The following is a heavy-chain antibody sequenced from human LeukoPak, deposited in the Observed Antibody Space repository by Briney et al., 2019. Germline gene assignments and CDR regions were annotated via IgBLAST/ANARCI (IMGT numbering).Heavy chain of an antibody. V-gene: IGHV3-48*03. J-gene: IGHJ3*02. Sequence: GGSLRLSCAASGFTFSSYEMNWVRQAPGQGLEWVSYISSSASTIYYADSVKGRFTISRDNAKNSVYLQMNSLRAEDTAVYYCARIRLFASDIWGQGTMVTVSS. CDR1: GFTFSSYE. CDR3: ARIRLFASDI. CDR2: ISSSASTI.